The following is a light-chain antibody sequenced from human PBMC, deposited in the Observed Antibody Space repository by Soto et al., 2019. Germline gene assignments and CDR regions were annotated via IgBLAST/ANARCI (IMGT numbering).Light chain of an antibody. V-gene: IGLV1-44*01. CDR2: SNN. CDR3: VAWDASLNRYVV. Sequence: QSVLTQPPSASGTPGERVTISFSGNSSNIGSNTVNWYQQLPGTASKLVIYSNNQRPSGVPDRFSGSKSGTSASLAISGLQSEDEADYYCVAWDASLNRYVVFGGGPKVTV. CDR1: SSNIGSNT. J-gene: IGLJ2*01.